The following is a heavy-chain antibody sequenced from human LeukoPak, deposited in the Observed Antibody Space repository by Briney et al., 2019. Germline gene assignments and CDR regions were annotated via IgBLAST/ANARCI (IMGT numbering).Heavy chain of an antibody. V-gene: IGHV3-72*01. CDR1: GFTFSNAW. J-gene: IGHJ3*02. Sequence: PGGSLRPSCAASGFTFSNAWMSWVRQAPGKGLEWVGRSRNKANGYTTEYAASVKGRFTISRDDSKTSVYLQMNSLKAEDTAVYYCTRDLSSGVYSAFDIWGQGTMVTVSS. CDR2: SRNKANGYTT. CDR3: TRDLSSGVYSAFDI. D-gene: IGHD1-26*01.